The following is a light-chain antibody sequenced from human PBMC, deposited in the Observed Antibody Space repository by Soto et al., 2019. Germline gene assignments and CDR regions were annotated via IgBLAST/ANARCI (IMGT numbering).Light chain of an antibody. Sequence: QSVLTQPPSASGSLGQSVTISCTGTSSDIGSYDYASWYQQHPGRAPKLIIFEVNKRPSGVPDRFSGSKSGNTASLIVSGLQPDDEAEYHCTSYTGDDFTFIFGTGTKVTVL. CDR1: SSDIGSYDY. CDR3: TSYTGDDFTFI. CDR2: EVN. V-gene: IGLV2-8*01. J-gene: IGLJ1*01.